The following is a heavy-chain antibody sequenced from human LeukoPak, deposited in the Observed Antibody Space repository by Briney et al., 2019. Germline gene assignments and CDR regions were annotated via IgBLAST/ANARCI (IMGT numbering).Heavy chain of an antibody. J-gene: IGHJ4*02. CDR1: GGSISSSSYY. D-gene: IGHD7-27*01. V-gene: IGHV4-39*07. Sequence: SETLSLTCTVSGGSISSSSYYWGWIRQPPGKGLEWIGSIYYSGSTYYNPSLKSRVTISVDTSKNQFSLKLSPVTAADTAVYYCARDRAGEVSDFDYWGQGTLVTVSS. CDR2: IYYSGST. CDR3: ARDRAGEVSDFDY.